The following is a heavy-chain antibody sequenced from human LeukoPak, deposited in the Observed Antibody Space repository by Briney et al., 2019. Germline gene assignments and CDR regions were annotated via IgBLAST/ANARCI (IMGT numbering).Heavy chain of an antibody. V-gene: IGHV3-23*01. D-gene: IGHD3-3*01. Sequence: QPGGSLRLSCAASGFTFNIYAMSWVRQAPGKGLEWVASMCGSAGCTYYADSVKGRFTISRDNAKNSLYLQMNGLRAEDTAVYYCARVLLGYYGFWSGYVTDYWGQGTLVSVSS. CDR2: MCGSAGCT. CDR1: GFTFNIYA. J-gene: IGHJ4*02. CDR3: ARVLLGYYGFWSGYVTDY.